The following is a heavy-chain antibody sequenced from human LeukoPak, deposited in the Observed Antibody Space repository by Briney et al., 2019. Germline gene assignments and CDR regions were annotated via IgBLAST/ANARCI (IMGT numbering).Heavy chain of an antibody. V-gene: IGHV3-23*01. Sequence: GGTLRLSCAASGFTFSSYAMSWVRQGPGKGLEWVSAISVSGNTYHADSVKGRFTISRDSYKNTLYLQMNSLRAEDAAVYYCAKAPVTTCSGAYCYPFDYWGQGTLVTVSS. CDR2: ISVSGNT. CDR3: AKAPVTTCSGAYCYPFDY. D-gene: IGHD2-15*01. CDR1: GFTFSSYA. J-gene: IGHJ4*02.